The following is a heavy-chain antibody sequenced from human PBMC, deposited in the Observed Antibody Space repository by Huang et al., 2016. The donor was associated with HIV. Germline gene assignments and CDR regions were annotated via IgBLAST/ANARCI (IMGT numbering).Heavy chain of an antibody. CDR2: IRDYNCKT. J-gene: IGHJ5*01. CDR3: ARDHWYPLQNWFDL. D-gene: IGHD1-1*01. Sequence: QVELVQSGAEVKRPGASVRVSCKAAGYIFTKYGINWGRQAPGKGLEWMGWIRDYNCKTNYAETFQGRVTLTRDTSATTAYMELRDVTSADTAVYYCARDHWYPLQNWFDLWGQGTLVTVSS. V-gene: IGHV1-18*01. CDR1: GYIFTKYG.